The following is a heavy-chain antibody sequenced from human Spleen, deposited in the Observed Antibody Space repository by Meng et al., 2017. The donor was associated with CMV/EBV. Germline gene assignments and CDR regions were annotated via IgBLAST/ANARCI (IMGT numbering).Heavy chain of an antibody. D-gene: IGHD2-2*01. CDR1: GYSFTTYW. CDR2: IYPGDSDT. CDR3: ARLGSGYCSSTSCSYYFDY. V-gene: IGHV5-51*01. Sequence: GGSLRLSCKGSGYSFTTYWIVWVRQMPRKGLELVGIIYPGDSDTRYSPSFQGQVTISADKSISTAYLQWSSLKASDTAMYYCARLGSGYCSSTSCSYYFDYWGQGTLVTVSS. J-gene: IGHJ4*01.